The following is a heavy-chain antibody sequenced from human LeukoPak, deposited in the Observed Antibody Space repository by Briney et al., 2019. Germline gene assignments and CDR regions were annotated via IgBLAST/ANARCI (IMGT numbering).Heavy chain of an antibody. D-gene: IGHD3-10*01. CDR3: AKMHYFGSGSPDY. CDR2: TSGRGGST. J-gene: IGHJ4*02. CDR1: GFTFSSYA. V-gene: IGHV3-23*01. Sequence: AASGFTFSSYAMTWVRQAPGKGLEWVSGTSGRGGSTYYTDSVKGRFTISRDNSKNTLYLQMNSLRAEDTAVYYCAKMHYFGSGSPDYWGQETLVTVSS.